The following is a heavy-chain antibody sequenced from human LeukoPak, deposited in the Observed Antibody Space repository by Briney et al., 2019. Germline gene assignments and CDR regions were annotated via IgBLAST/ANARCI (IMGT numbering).Heavy chain of an antibody. V-gene: IGHV4-34*01. J-gene: IGHJ6*01. CDR1: DGSFSGSY. CDR2: INHIGTT. Sequence: SETLSLTCAVYDGSFSGSYWSWIRQSPGKGLEWIGQINHIGTTNHNPSLKRRVTISVDTSKNQSCLKQSSVTAADTAVYYCARKGGGTLGGYYFYGMDVWGQGTTVTVSS. CDR3: ARKGGGTLGGYYFYGMDV. D-gene: IGHD3-10*01.